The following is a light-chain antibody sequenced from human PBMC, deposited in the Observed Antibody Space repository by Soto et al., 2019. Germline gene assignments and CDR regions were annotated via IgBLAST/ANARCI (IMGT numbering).Light chain of an antibody. CDR1: SSNVGTNY. Sequence: QSVLTQPPSVSAAPGQQISISCSGSSSNVGTNYVSWYQQLPGTAPKLLIYDNSRRPSGIPDRFSGSKSGTSATLGISGRQTGDEADYYCGTWDTSLSGVGLGGGTKVTVL. CDR3: GTWDTSLSGVG. J-gene: IGLJ2*01. CDR2: DNS. V-gene: IGLV1-51*01.